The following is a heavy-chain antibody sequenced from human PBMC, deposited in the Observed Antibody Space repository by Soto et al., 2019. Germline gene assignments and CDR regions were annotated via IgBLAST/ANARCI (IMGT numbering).Heavy chain of an antibody. CDR3: AKDRPASSGFYYQPQGY. D-gene: IGHD3-22*01. J-gene: IGHJ4*02. Sequence: GGSLRLSCAASGFTFSSYAMSWVRQAPGKGLEWVSGISGSDGSTYYADSVKGRFTISRDNSKNTLYLQMNSLRAEDTAVYFCAKDRPASSGFYYQPQGYWGQGTLVTVSS. V-gene: IGHV3-23*01. CDR2: ISGSDGST. CDR1: GFTFSSYA.